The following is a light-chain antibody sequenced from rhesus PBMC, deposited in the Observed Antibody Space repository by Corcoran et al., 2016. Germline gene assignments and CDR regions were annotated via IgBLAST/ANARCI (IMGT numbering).Light chain of an antibody. V-gene: IGKV1-74*01. CDR1: ENVNNY. CDR2: KAS. Sequence: DIQMTQSPSSLSASVGDRVTITCRASENVNNYLNWYQQKPGKAPKLLIHKASNLQSGVPSRFSGSGSGTDYTFTISSLQPEDVATYYCQHGYGTPFTFGPGTKLDIK. CDR3: QHGYGTPFT. J-gene: IGKJ3*01.